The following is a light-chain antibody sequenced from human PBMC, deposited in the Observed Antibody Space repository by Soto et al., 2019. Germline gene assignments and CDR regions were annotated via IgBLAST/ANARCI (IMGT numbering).Light chain of an antibody. J-gene: IGKJ1*01. CDR2: GAS. Sequence: EIVMTQSPATLSVSPGERATLSCRASESVRTNLAWYQQKPGQAPRLLIHGASTRATGIPAKFSGSGSGTEFTLTISSLQSEDFAVYYCQQYNNWPPWTFGQGTKVETK. CDR1: ESVRTN. V-gene: IGKV3-15*01. CDR3: QQYNNWPPWT.